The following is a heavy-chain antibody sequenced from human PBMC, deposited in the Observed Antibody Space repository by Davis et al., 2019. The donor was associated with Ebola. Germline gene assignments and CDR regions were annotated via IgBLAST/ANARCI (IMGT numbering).Heavy chain of an antibody. D-gene: IGHD2-2*01. CDR3: ARGLGYCSSTSCSRWFDP. J-gene: IGHJ5*02. V-gene: IGHV3-30-3*01. CDR2: ISYDGSNK. Sequence: GESLKISCAASGFTFSSYVMHWVRQAPGKGLEWVAVISYDGSNKYYADSVKGRFTISRDNSKNTLYLQMNSLRAEDTAVYYCARGLGYCSSTSCSRWFDPWGQGTLVTVSS. CDR1: GFTFSSYV.